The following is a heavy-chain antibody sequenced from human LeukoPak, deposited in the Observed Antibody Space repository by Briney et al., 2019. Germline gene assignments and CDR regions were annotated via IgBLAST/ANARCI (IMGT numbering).Heavy chain of an antibody. CDR2: ISSSGSTI. D-gene: IGHD6-13*01. CDR3: ARDPNLGIAAAGIFDY. Sequence: GGSLRLSCAASGFTFSSYEMNWVRQAPGKGLEWVSYISSSGSTIYYADSVKGRFTISRDNAKNSLYLQMNSLRAEDTAVYYCARDPNLGIAAAGIFDYWGQGTLVTVSS. J-gene: IGHJ4*02. V-gene: IGHV3-48*03. CDR1: GFTFSSYE.